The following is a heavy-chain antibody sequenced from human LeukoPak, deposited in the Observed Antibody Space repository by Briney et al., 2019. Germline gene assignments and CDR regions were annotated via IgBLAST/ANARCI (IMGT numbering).Heavy chain of an antibody. CDR2: IENAGSN. J-gene: IGHJ4*02. Sequence: GGSLRLSCAASGFTVNTYNIHWVRQAPGKGLEWVAFIENAGSNYADSVKGRFTISRDTSKNTVFLQMNSLRTDDTAVYCAKDRGDWTYSSDYWGQGTLVTVSS. V-gene: IGHV3-30*02. CDR1: GFTVNTYN. CDR3: AKDRGDWTYSSDY. D-gene: IGHD2-21*02.